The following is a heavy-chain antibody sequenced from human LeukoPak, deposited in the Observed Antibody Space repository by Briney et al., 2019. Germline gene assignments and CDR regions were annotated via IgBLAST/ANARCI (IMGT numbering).Heavy chain of an antibody. CDR1: GFTFSSCW. Sequence: GGALRLSCAASGFTFSSCWMCWVRQIPGKGLEWVANIKQDGSETHYVDSVKGRFTISRDNSKNSLFLQMNSLRAEDTAVYYCAKEPLDFWGQGTLVTVSS. CDR2: IKQDGSET. V-gene: IGHV3-7*05. J-gene: IGHJ4*02. CDR3: AKEPLDF.